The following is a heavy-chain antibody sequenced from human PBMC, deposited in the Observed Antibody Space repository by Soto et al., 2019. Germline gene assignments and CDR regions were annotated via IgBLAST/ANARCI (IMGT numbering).Heavy chain of an antibody. CDR2: IYFSGST. CDR3: VGLLRILEWLPRAERCYYMEV. CDR1: DGSISSRNYY. V-gene: IGHV4-39*01. Sequence: QLQLQESGPGLVKPSETLSLTCTVSDGSISSRNYYWGWIRQPPGKGLEWIGSIYFSGSTYYNPSLKSRVPLSVDTSKNRFSPELSSVTAADTAVDDCVGLLRILEWLPRAERCYYMEVWGKRTTVTGPS. D-gene: IGHD3-3*01. J-gene: IGHJ6*03.